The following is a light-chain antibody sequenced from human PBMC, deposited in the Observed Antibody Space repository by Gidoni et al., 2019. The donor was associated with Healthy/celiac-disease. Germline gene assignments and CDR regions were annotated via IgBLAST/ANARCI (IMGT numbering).Light chain of an antibody. CDR1: QSISSY. J-gene: IGKJ3*01. Sequence: DIQMTQSPSPLSASVGDRVTITCRASQSISSYLNWYQQKPGEAPKLLIYAASSLQSGVPSRFSGSGSGTDFTLTISSLQPEDFATYYCQQSYSTPFTFGPGTKVDIK. CDR2: AAS. V-gene: IGKV1-39*01. CDR3: QQSYSTPFT.